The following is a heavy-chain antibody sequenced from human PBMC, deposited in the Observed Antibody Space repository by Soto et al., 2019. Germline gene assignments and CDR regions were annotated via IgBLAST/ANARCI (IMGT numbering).Heavy chain of an antibody. Sequence: QVRLVESGGGLVKPGGSLRLSCEGSGFTFSDYYMSWIRQAPGKGLEWLSDISSSGDTIYYADSVKGRFTISRDNAKNSLDLQMNSLRAKDTAVYYCARGFWVTTPYDSWGQGTLVTVSS. CDR3: ARGFWVTTPYDS. D-gene: IGHD2-21*02. CDR1: GFTFSDYY. J-gene: IGHJ4*02. CDR2: ISSSGDTI. V-gene: IGHV3-11*01.